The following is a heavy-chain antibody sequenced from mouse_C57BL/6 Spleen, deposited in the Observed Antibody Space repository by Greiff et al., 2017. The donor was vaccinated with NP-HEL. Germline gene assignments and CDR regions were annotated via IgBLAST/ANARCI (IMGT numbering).Heavy chain of an antibody. CDR1: GYTFTDYY. D-gene: IGHD1-1*01. CDR3: AREDYYGSSHFAY. CDR2: IYPGSGNT. Sequence: VQLQQSGAELVRPGASVKLSCKASGYTFTDYYINWVKQRPGQGLEWIARIYPGSGNTYYNEKFKGKATLTAEKSSSTAYMQLSSLTSEDSAVYFCAREDYYGSSHFAYWGQGTLVTVSA. V-gene: IGHV1-76*01. J-gene: IGHJ3*01.